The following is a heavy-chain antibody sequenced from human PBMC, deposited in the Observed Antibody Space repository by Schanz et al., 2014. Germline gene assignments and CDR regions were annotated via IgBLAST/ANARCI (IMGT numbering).Heavy chain of an antibody. V-gene: IGHV3-23*04. Sequence: EVQLVESGGGLIKPGGSLRLSCLASGFTFSTTWMNWVRQTPGKGLEWVSTLSGSGAGTFYADSVKGRFTISRDNSENTLYLQMNSLRAEDTAVYYCAKQHGVIQQVSDYWGQGTLVTVSS. J-gene: IGHJ4*02. CDR1: GFTFSTTW. CDR3: AKQHGVIQQVSDY. CDR2: LSGSGAGT. D-gene: IGHD3-22*01.